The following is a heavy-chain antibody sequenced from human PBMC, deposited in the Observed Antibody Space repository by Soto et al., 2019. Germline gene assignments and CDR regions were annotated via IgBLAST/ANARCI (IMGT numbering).Heavy chain of an antibody. CDR3: ARVTRAVAADY. CDR1: GLTLSNYA. V-gene: IGHV3-30-3*01. J-gene: IGHJ4*02. D-gene: IGHD6-19*01. Sequence: QVPLVESGGGVVQPGRSLRLSFAASGLTLSNYAMHWVRQAPGKGLEWVAVISYDGSNRYYADSVKGRFTISRDNSKNTLYLQMNSLRAEDTAVYYCARVTRAVAADYWGQGTLVTVSS. CDR2: ISYDGSNR.